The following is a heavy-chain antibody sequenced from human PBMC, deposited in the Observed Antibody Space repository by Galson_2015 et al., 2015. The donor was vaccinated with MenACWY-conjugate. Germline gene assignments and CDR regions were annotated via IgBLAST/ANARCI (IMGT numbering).Heavy chain of an antibody. J-gene: IGHJ2*01. V-gene: IGHV3-48*03. CDR2: IGSSSSMI. D-gene: IGHD2-21*01. Sequence: SLRLSCAASGFTFSSYEMNWVRQAPGKGLEWVSYIGSSSSMIYYADSVKGRFTASRDNAKNSLYLQMNSLRAEDTAVYFCATSWGGDSRYFDLWGRGTLVTVSS. CDR3: ATSWGGDSRYFDL. CDR1: GFTFSSYE.